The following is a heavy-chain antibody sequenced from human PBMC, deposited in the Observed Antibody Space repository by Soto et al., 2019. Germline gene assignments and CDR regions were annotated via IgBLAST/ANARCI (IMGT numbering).Heavy chain of an antibody. CDR1: GFTFSSYA. D-gene: IGHD5-18*01. Sequence: QVQLVESGGGVVQPGRSLRLSCAASGFTFSSYAMHWVRQAPGKGLEWVTVISYDGSNKYYADSVKGRFTISRDNSKNTLYLPMNSLRAEDTAVYYCARDPLWGTAMVLWYFDLGGRGTLVTVSS. CDR3: ARDPLWGTAMVLWYFDL. J-gene: IGHJ2*01. V-gene: IGHV3-30-3*01. CDR2: ISYDGSNK.